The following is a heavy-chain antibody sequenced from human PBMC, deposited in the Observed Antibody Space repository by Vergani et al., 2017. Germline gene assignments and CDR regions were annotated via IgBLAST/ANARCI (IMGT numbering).Heavy chain of an antibody. CDR3: ARGVRFRVVPAATYYYYYYYMDV. J-gene: IGHJ6*03. D-gene: IGHD2-2*01. CDR2: IYHSGST. Sequence: QVQLQESGPGLVKPSETLSLTCTVSGGSISSGGYSWSWIRQPPGKGLEWIGYIYHSGSTYYNPSLKSRVTISVDRSKNQFSLKLSSVTAADTAVYYCARGVRFRVVPAATYYYYYYYMDVWGKGTTVTVSS. V-gene: IGHV4-30-2*01. CDR1: GGSISSGGYS.